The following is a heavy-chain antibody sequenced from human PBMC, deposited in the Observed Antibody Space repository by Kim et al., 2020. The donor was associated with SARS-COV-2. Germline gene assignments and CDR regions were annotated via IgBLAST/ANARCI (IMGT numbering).Heavy chain of an antibody. CDR1: GGSISTNSW. V-gene: IGHV4-4*02. CDR3: ARGRITMILEGFDY. J-gene: IGHJ4*02. D-gene: IGHD3-22*01. CDR2: IFHSAST. Sequence: SETLSLTCVVSGGSISTNSWWNWVRQPPGKGLEWIGEIFHSASTNYNPSLKSRLTISVDKSKNQFTLKLTSVTAADTAMYYCARGRITMILEGFDYWSQG.